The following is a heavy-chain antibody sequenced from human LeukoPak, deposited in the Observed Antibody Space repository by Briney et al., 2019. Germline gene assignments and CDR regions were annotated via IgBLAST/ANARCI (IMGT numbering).Heavy chain of an antibody. CDR1: GGSFSGYY. D-gene: IGHD5-12*01. J-gene: IGHJ4*02. CDR2: INHSGST. Sequence: SETLSLTCAVYGGSFSGYYWSWIRQPPGKGLEWIGEINHSGSTNYNPSLKSRVTISVDTSKNQFSLKLSSVTSAHTAVYYCARLGYSGYWGRDYWGQGTLVTVSS. CDR3: ARLGYSGYWGRDY. V-gene: IGHV4-34*01.